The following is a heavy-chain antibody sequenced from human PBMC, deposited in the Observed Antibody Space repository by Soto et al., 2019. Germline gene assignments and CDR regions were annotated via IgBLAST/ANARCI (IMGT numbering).Heavy chain of an antibody. CDR2: ISSLGDST. J-gene: IGHJ2*01. CDR3: ARRTAGWYVDL. D-gene: IGHD2-21*02. V-gene: IGHV3-64*01. Sequence: EVQLVESGGGLVQPGGSLRLSCAAAGFMFNSYAMHWVRQAPGKGLEYVSAISSLGDSTFYANSVKDRFTISSDNSKNTLYRPMGSLRAEDMAVYFCARRTAGWYVDLGGRGTLVTVSS. CDR1: GFMFNSYA.